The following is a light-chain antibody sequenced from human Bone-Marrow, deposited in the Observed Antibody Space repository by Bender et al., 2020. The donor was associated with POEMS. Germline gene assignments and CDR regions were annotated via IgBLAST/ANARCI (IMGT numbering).Light chain of an antibody. CDR3: QSADRTGLYWV. V-gene: IGLV3-25*03. J-gene: IGLJ3*02. CDR1: ALPKQH. Sequence: SYELTQPPSVSVSPGQTARIPCSGDALPKQHAYWYQQKPGQAPVLVMYKDTERPSGIPERFSGSSSGTTVTLTISGVQAGDEADYYCQSADRTGLYWVFGGGTKLTVL. CDR2: KDT.